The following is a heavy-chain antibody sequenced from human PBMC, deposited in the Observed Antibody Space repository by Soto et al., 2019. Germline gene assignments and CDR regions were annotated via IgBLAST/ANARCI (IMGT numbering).Heavy chain of an antibody. CDR1: GGTFSSYA. CDR3: ARTRSYGSGSYYNPFDY. V-gene: IGHV1-69*01. D-gene: IGHD3-10*01. Sequence: QVQLVQSGAEVKKPGSSVKVSCKASGGTFSSYAISWVRQAPGQGLEWMGGIIPIFGTANYAQKFQGRVTITANESTSTTYMELSSRRSEDTAVYYCARTRSYGSGSYYNPFDYWGQGTMVTVSS. CDR2: IIPIFGTA. J-gene: IGHJ4*02.